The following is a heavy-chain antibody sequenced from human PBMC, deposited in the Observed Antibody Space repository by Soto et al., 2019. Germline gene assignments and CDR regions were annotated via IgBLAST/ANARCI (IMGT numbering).Heavy chain of an antibody. V-gene: IGHV4-39*01. D-gene: IGHD3-3*01. Sequence: PSETLSLTCTVSGGSISSSSYYWGWIRQPPGKGLEWIGSIYYSGSTYYNPSLKSRVTISVDTSKNQFSLKLSSVTAADTAVYYCARYDFRGWFDPWGQGTLVTVSS. CDR1: GGSISSSSYY. CDR3: ARYDFRGWFDP. CDR2: IYYSGST. J-gene: IGHJ5*02.